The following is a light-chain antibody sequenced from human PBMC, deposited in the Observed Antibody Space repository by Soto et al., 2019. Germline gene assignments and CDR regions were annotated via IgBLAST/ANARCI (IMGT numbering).Light chain of an antibody. CDR2: DND. CDR1: SSNIGRNY. V-gene: IGLV1-51*01. J-gene: IGLJ2*01. Sequence: QAVLTQPPSVSAAPGQKVTISCSGSSSNIGRNYVSWYQHLPGTAPKLLIYDNDKRPSGIPDRFSGSKSGTSATLGITGLQTGDEADYYCGAWDNSLSVVVFGGGTKLPVL. CDR3: GAWDNSLSVVV.